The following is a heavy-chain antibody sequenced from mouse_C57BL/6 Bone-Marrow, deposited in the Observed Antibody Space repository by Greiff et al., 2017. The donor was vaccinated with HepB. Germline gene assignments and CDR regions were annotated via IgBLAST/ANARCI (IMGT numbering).Heavy chain of an antibody. CDR1: GYTFTSYW. V-gene: IGHV1-72*01. J-gene: IGHJ1*03. CDR3: ARYHYYGSSNWYFDV. CDR2: IDPNSGGT. D-gene: IGHD1-1*01. Sequence: QVHVKQPGAELVKPGASVKLSCKASGYTFTSYWMHWVKQRPGRGLEWIGRIDPNSGGTKYNEKFKSKATLTVDKPSSTAYMQLSSLTSEDSAVYYCARYHYYGSSNWYFDVWGTGTTVTVSS.